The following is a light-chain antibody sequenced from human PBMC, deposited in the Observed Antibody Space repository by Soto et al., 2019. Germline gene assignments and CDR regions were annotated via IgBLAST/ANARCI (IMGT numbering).Light chain of an antibody. CDR3: SSFSSTSTIV. CDR1: SSDVGGYNY. CDR2: EVS. J-gene: IGLJ2*01. Sequence: QSALTQPASVSGSPVQSITISCIGSSSDVGGYNYVSWYQHHPGRVPKPMIFEVSDRPSGVSSRFSGSKSGNTAYLTISGLQAEDEADYYCSSFSSTSTIVFGGGTKLTVL. V-gene: IGLV2-14*01.